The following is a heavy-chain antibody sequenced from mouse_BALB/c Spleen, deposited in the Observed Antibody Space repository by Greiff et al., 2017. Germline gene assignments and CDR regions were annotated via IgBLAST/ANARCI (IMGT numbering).Heavy chain of an antibody. J-gene: IGHJ3*01. CDR1: GYTFTSYW. CDR3: TRDYGSSYGAY. CDR2: IYPSDSYT. D-gene: IGHD1-1*01. Sequence: QVQLQQPGAELVRPGASVKLSCKASGYTFTSYWINWVKQRPGQGLEWIGNIYPSDSYTNYNQKFKDKATLTVDKSSSTAYMQLSIPTSEDSAVYYCTRDYGSSYGAYWGQGTLVTVSA. V-gene: IGHV1-69*02.